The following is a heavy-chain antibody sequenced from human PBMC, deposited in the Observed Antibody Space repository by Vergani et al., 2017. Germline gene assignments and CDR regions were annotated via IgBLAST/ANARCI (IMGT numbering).Heavy chain of an antibody. Sequence: QVQLQESGPGLVKPSETLSLTCTVSGGSISSYYWSWIRQPAGKGLEWIGRIYTSGSTNYNPSLKSRVTMSVDTSKNQFSLMLSTMTAAATAVYYCASNXCSGGSCYSVYYYYYMDGWGKGTTVTVSS. D-gene: IGHD2-15*01. CDR2: IYTSGST. J-gene: IGHJ6*03. CDR3: ASNXCSGGSCYSVYYYYYMDG. CDR1: GGSISSYY. V-gene: IGHV4-4*07.